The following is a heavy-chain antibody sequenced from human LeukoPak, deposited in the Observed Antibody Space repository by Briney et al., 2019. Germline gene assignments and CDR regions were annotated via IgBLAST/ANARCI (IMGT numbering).Heavy chain of an antibody. V-gene: IGHV3-74*01. CDR2: INSDGSST. CDR3: ARVRYSSSSRREDWFDP. J-gene: IGHJ5*02. Sequence: PGGSLRLSCAASGFTFSSYGIHWVRQAPGKGLVWVSRINSDGSSTSYADSVKGRFTISRDNAKNTLYLQMNSLRAEDTAVYYCARVRYSSSSRREDWFDPWGQGTLVTVSS. D-gene: IGHD6-6*01. CDR1: GFTFSSYG.